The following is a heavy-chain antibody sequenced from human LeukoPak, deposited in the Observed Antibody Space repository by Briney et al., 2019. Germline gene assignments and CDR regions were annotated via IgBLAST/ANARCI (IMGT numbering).Heavy chain of an antibody. D-gene: IGHD3-22*01. CDR1: AGSLTNYF. Sequence: TSETLSLTCGVYAGSLTNYFCHWIRQAPGKGLEWVGEISHGGITKHNPSLKSRVTMSQDTSKGQFSLKMNSMTAADTGVYYCGIFMDVVPGTMSWGLGTLVTVSS. J-gene: IGHJ4*02. V-gene: IGHV4-34*01. CDR3: GIFMDVVPGTMS. CDR2: ISHGGIT.